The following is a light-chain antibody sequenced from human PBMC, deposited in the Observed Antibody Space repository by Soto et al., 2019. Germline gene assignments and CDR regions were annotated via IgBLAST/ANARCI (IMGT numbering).Light chain of an antibody. CDR2: RNN. J-gene: IGLJ1*01. CDR3: AAWDDSLSGFYV. V-gene: IGLV1-47*01. CDR1: SSNIGSNY. Sequence: HSVLTLPPSASGTPGQRVTISCSGSSSNIGSNYVYWYQQLPGTAPKLLIYRNNQRPSGVPDRFSGSKSGTSASLAISGLRSEDEADYYCAAWDDSLSGFYVFGTGTKLTVL.